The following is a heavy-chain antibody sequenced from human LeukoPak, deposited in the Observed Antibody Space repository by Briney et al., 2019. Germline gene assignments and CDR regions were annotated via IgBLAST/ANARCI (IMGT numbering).Heavy chain of an antibody. CDR2: ISSSGSTI. CDR3: ARAEISGSGSYYKYFDY. Sequence: GGSLRLSCAGSGFTFSSYEMSWVRQAPGKGLEWVSYISSSGSTIYYADSVQGRFTISRDNAKKSLYLQMNSLRAEDTAVYYCARAEISGSGSYYKYFDYWGQGTLVTVSS. D-gene: IGHD3-10*01. V-gene: IGHV3-48*03. CDR1: GFTFSSYE. J-gene: IGHJ4*02.